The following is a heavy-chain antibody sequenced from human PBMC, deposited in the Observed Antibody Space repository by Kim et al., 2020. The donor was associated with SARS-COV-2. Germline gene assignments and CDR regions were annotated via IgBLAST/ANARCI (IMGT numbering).Heavy chain of an antibody. D-gene: IGHD1-26*01. J-gene: IGHJ4*02. Sequence: ASVKVSCKASGYTFTSYDINWVRQATGQGLEWMGWMNPNSGNTGYAQKFQGRVTMTRNTYISTAYMELSSLRSEDTAVYYCARRGSYALFFDYWGQGTLVTVSS. V-gene: IGHV1-8*01. CDR1: GYTFTSYD. CDR3: ARRGSYALFFDY. CDR2: MNPNSGNT.